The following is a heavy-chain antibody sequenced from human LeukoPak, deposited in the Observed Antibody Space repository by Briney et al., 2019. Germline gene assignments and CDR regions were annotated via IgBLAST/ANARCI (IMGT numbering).Heavy chain of an antibody. CDR1: GDSINSGAYY. Sequence: SETLSLTCTVSGDSINSGAYYWTWIRQHPGKGLEWIGYIYHSGSTYYNPSLKSRVTISVDRSKNQFSLKLSSVTAADTAVYYCASLTPGPRIAAAGFDYWGQGTLVTVSS. CDR3: ASLTPGPRIAAAGFDY. CDR2: IYHSGST. J-gene: IGHJ4*02. V-gene: IGHV4-31*03. D-gene: IGHD6-13*01.